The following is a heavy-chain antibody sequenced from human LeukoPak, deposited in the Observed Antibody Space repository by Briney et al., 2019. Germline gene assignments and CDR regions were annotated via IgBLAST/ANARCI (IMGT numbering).Heavy chain of an antibody. Sequence: PGRSLRLSCAASGFTFSNYAMSWVRQAPGKGLEWVSHITGSGNNIYYADSVKGRFTISRDNSKNTLFLQMNSLRAEDTAVFYCAKADGSGNYYNVFDSWGQGTLVTVSS. J-gene: IGHJ4*02. CDR3: AKADGSGNYYNVFDS. D-gene: IGHD3-10*01. V-gene: IGHV3-23*01. CDR2: ITGSGNNI. CDR1: GFTFSNYA.